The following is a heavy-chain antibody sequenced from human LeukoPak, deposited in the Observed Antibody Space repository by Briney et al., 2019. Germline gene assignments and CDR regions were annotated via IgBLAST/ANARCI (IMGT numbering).Heavy chain of an antibody. CDR2: INHSGST. CDR1: GGSFSGYY. CDR3: ARARSNMTTVIPFDY. Sequence: SETLSLTCAVYGGSFSGYYWSWIRQPPGKGLEWIGEINHSGSTNYNPSLKSRVTISVDTSKNQSSLKLSSVTAADTAVYYCARARSNMTTVIPFDYWGQGTLVTVSS. J-gene: IGHJ4*02. V-gene: IGHV4-34*01. D-gene: IGHD4-17*01.